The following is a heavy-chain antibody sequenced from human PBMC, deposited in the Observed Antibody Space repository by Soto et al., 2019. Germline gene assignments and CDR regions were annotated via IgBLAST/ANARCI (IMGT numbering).Heavy chain of an antibody. CDR3: AKMWGSKMGDWCFDF. D-gene: IGHD1-26*01. Sequence: EVQLLESGGGSIQPGGSLRLSCAASGFTFSNYAMSWVRQAPGKGLEWVSALNGNGVATFYADSVKGRFTISRDNSKNTVYVQRNNLRDEDTAVYLCAKMWGSKMGDWCFDFCCRGPLVTVSS. CDR2: LNGNGVAT. J-gene: IGHJ2*01. V-gene: IGHV3-23*01. CDR1: GFTFSNYA.